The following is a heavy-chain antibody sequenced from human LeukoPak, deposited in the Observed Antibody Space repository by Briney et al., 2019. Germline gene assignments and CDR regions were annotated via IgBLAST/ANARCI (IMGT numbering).Heavy chain of an antibody. Sequence: GASLRLSCAASGFPFSRYAMSYVRPAPGKGVECVSTICSSSSYIYSANSEKGRISNSRDNSKNSLYLQMTSLRAEDMPVYYSARIYCSSGSCYSGQLFYFDYWGQGTLVTVSS. CDR2: ICSSSSYI. V-gene: IGHV3-21*01. D-gene: IGHD2-15*01. CDR1: GFPFSRYA. CDR3: ARIYCSSGSCYSGQLFYFDY. J-gene: IGHJ4*02.